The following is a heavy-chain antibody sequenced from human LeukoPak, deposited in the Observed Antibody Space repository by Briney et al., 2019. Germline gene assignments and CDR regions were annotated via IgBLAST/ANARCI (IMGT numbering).Heavy chain of an antibody. CDR3: AKAPNYDFWSGYYYFDY. CDR1: GFTFDDYA. Sequence: GGSLRLSCAASGFTFDDYAMNWVRQGPGKGLEWVSGISWNSGTIGYADSVKGRFTISRDNAKNSLYLQMNSLRAEDTALYYCAKAPNYDFWSGYYYFDYWGQGTLVTVSS. V-gene: IGHV3-9*01. CDR2: ISWNSGTI. J-gene: IGHJ4*02. D-gene: IGHD3-3*01.